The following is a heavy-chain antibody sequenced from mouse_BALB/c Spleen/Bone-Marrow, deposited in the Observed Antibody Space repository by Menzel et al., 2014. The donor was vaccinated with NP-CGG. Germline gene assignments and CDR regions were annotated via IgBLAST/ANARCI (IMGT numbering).Heavy chain of an antibody. D-gene: IGHD3-2*02. Sequence: VQLVESGPGLVAPSQSLSITCTVSGFSLSRYSVHWFRQPPGKGLEWLGMIWGGGSTDYNSARKSRLNSSKDNSKSQVFLKMNSQQTDDAAMYYCARNSGTWGFDDWGQGSTLTVSS. CDR3: ARNSGTWGFDD. CDR1: GFSLSRYS. V-gene: IGHV2-6-4*01. J-gene: IGHJ2*01. CDR2: IWGGGST.